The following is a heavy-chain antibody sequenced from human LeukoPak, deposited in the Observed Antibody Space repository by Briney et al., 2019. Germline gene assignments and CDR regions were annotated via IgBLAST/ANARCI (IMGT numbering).Heavy chain of an antibody. Sequence: GASVKVSCKASGYTFTGYYMHWVRQAPGQGLEWMGWINPNSGGTNYAQKFQGRVTMTGDTSISTAYMELSRLRSDDTAVYYCARDRGSLDGDYYYGMDVWGQGTTVTVSS. CDR3: ARDRGSLDGDYYYGMDV. CDR1: GYTFTGYY. V-gene: IGHV1-2*02. J-gene: IGHJ6*02. D-gene: IGHD3/OR15-3a*01. CDR2: INPNSGGT.